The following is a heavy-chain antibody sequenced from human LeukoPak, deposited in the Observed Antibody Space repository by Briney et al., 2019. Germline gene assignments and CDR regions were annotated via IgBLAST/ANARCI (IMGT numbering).Heavy chain of an antibody. Sequence: ASVKVSCKASGGTFSSYAISWVRQAPGQGLEWMGGIIPIFGTANYAQKFQGRVTITADKSTSTAYMELSSLRSEDTAVYYCARSCSSWYYYYYYMDVWGKGTTVTVSS. CDR3: ARSCSSWYYYYYYMDV. D-gene: IGHD6-13*01. V-gene: IGHV1-69*06. CDR1: GGTFSSYA. J-gene: IGHJ6*03. CDR2: IIPIFGTA.